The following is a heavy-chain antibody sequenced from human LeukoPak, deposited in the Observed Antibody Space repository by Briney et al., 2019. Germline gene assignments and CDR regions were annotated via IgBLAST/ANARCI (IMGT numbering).Heavy chain of an antibody. CDR3: ARLFGGVTTLDY. J-gene: IGHJ4*02. CDR2: IPPDGGIG. Sequence: PGESLRLSCAATGFTFISFGMSWFGRGPGKGRKGWASIPPDGGIGRYVDSVKGRFTISRDNAKTTVFLQMNSLREEDTAVYYCARLFGGVTTLDYWGQGVLVTVSS. V-gene: IGHV3-7*01. D-gene: IGHD4-17*01. CDR1: GFTFISFG.